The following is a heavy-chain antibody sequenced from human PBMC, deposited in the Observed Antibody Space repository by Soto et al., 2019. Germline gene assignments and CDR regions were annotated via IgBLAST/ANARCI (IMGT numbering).Heavy chain of an antibody. D-gene: IGHD2-15*01. CDR3: AKAGAYCSGGSCYSNYYYYMDV. Sequence: GGSLRLSCAASGFTFSSYGMHWVRQAPGKGLEWVAVISYDGSNKYYADSVKGRFTISRDNSKNTLYLQMNSLRAEDTAVYYCAKAGAYCSGGSCYSNYYYYMDVWGKGTTVTVSS. CDR1: GFTFSSYG. V-gene: IGHV3-30*18. J-gene: IGHJ6*03. CDR2: ISYDGSNK.